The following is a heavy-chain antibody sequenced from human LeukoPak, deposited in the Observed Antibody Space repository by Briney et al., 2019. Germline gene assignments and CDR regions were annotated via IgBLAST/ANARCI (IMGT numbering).Heavy chain of an antibody. CDR3: ARDVEGYYGSGSYFNLDC. CDR2: TYSKSEWYN. D-gene: IGHD3-10*01. Sequence: ASQTLSLTCAISGDSVSSNSAAWNWIRQSPSRGLEWLGRTYSKSEWYNDYAVSVKSRITINPDTSKNQFSLQLNSVTPEDTAVYYCARDVEGYYGSGSYFNLDCWGQGTLVTVSS. J-gene: IGHJ4*02. V-gene: IGHV6-1*01. CDR1: GDSVSSNSAA.